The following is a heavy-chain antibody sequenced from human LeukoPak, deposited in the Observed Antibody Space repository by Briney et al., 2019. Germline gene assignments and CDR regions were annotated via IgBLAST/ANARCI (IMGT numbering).Heavy chain of an antibody. CDR3: ARSYYGSGSYYNFDY. D-gene: IGHD3-10*01. CDR2: IYYSGST. CDR1: GGSISSYY. J-gene: IGHJ4*02. Sequence: SETLSLTCTVSGGSISSYYWSWIRQPPGKGLEWIGYIYYSGSTSYNPSLKSRVTISVDTSKNQFSLKLSSVTAADTAVYYCARSYYGSGSYYNFDYWGQGTLVTVSS. V-gene: IGHV4-59*01.